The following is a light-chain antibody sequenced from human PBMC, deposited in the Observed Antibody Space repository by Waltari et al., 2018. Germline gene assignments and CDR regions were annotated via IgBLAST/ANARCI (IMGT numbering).Light chain of an antibody. J-gene: IGLJ2*01. CDR2: DVN. Sequence: QSALTQPRSVSGSPGQSVTISCTATSSDVGGYNYVSWYQQHPGKAPKLMIYDVNKRPSGVPDRFSGSKSGNTASLTISGLQAEDEADFYCCSYAGSYILVFGGGTKLTVL. V-gene: IGLV2-11*01. CDR1: SSDVGGYNY. CDR3: CSYAGSYILV.